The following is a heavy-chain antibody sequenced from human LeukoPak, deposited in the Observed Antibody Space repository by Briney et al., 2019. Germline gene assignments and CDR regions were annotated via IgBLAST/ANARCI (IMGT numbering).Heavy chain of an antibody. V-gene: IGHV4-59*01. D-gene: IGHD5-18*01. CDR2: IYYSGST. J-gene: IGHJ4*02. Sequence: PSETLSLTCTVSGGSISSYYWSWIRQPPGKGLEWIGYIYYSGSTNYNPSLKSRVTISVDTSKNQFSLKLGSVTAADTAVYYCAAGYSYGPLRFDYWGQGTLVTVSS. CDR3: AAGYSYGPLRFDY. CDR1: GGSISSYY.